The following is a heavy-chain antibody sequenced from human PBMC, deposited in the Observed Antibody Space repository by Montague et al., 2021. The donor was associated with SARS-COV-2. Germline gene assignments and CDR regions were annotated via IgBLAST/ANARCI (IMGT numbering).Heavy chain of an antibody. Sequence: SETLSLTCTVSGGSISSYYWSWIRQPPGKGLEWIGYIYYSGSTNYNPSLKSRVTISVDTSKNQFSLKLSSVTAADTAVYYCARNHDILTGIVDLRFDYWGQGTLVTVSS. J-gene: IGHJ4*02. D-gene: IGHD3-9*01. CDR1: GGSISSYY. CDR3: ARNHDILTGIVDLRFDY. CDR2: IYYSGST. V-gene: IGHV4-59*01.